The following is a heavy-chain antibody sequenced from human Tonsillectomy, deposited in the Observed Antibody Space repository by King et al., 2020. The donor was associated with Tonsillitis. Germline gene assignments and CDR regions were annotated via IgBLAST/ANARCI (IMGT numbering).Heavy chain of an antibody. V-gene: IGHV3-21*01. Sequence: VQLVESGGGLVKPGGSLRLSCAASGFTFSNYNMNWVRQAPGKGLEWVSSSSSSSSYIYYADSVRGRFTISRDNAKNSMFLQMNSLRAEDTAVYYCARESEGFEHWGQGTLVTVSS. CDR3: ARESEGFEH. CDR1: GFTFSNYN. D-gene: IGHD3-3*01. CDR2: SSSSSSYI. J-gene: IGHJ4*02.